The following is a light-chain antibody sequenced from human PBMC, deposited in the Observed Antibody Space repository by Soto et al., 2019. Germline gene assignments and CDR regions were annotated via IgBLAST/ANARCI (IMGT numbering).Light chain of an antibody. Sequence: AIQMTQAPSSLSTSVGDRVTITCRASQDIRTELGWYQQKPGNAPKLLIYATSILQSGVPSGFSGIGSGTDFTLTISSLQPEDFATYYCLQDYSYPRTFGQGTKV. V-gene: IGKV1-6*01. CDR2: ATS. CDR1: QDIRTE. J-gene: IGKJ1*01. CDR3: LQDYSYPRT.